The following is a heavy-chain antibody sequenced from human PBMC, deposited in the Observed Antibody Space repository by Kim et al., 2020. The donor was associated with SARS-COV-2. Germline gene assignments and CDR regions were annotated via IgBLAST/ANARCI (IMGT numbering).Heavy chain of an antibody. Sequence: SETLSLTCAVHGGSFSGYYWSWIRQPPGKGLEWIGEVNHSGGTNYSPSLKSRVTISLDTSKNQFSLKLSSVTAADTAVYYCARGADDYYGSSGYRPPVHSWGQGTLVTVSS. V-gene: IGHV4-34*01. CDR1: GGSFSGYY. J-gene: IGHJ4*02. D-gene: IGHD3-22*01. CDR2: VNHSGGT. CDR3: ARGADDYYGSSGYRPPVHS.